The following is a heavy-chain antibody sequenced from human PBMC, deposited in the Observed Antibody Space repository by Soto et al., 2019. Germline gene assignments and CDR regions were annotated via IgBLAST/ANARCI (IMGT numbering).Heavy chain of an antibody. CDR3: TRENRGWGLYYYYYGMDV. D-gene: IGHD6-19*01. J-gene: IGHJ6*02. Sequence: GGSLRLSCTASGFTFGDYAMSWVRQAPGKGLEWVGFIRSKAYGGTTEYAASVKGRFTISGDDSKSIAYLQMNSLKTEDTAVYYCTRENRGWGLYYYYYGMDVWGQGTTVTVSS. CDR2: IRSKAYGGTT. CDR1: GFTFGDYA. V-gene: IGHV3-49*04.